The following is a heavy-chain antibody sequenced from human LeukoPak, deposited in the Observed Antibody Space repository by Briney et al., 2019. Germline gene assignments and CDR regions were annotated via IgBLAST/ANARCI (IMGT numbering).Heavy chain of an antibody. Sequence: ASVKVSCKASGYTFTSYGISWVRQAPGQGLEWMGWISAYNGNTNYAQKFQGRVTMTTDTSTSTAYMELRSLRSDDTAVYYCARDSEDIVVVPAAIGLDYWGQGTLVTVSS. V-gene: IGHV1-18*01. CDR1: GYTFTSYG. CDR2: ISAYNGNT. J-gene: IGHJ4*02. D-gene: IGHD2-2*01. CDR3: ARDSEDIVVVPAAIGLDY.